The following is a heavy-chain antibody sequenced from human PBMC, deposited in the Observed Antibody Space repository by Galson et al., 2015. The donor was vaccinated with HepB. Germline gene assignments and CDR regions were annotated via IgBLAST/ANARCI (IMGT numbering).Heavy chain of an antibody. CDR2: IYDNKTT. V-gene: IGHV4-59*13. Sequence: SETLSLTCTVSGDSLSKSYWSWIRQSPGKGLEWIGYIYDNKTTNYNPSLKSRVTVSVDKSKNQFSLKLTSVTAADTAIYYCAKLYSGIWSPGWFDPWGQGTLVTVSS. CDR3: AKLYSGIWSPGWFDP. J-gene: IGHJ5*02. D-gene: IGHD6-13*01. CDR1: GDSLSKSY.